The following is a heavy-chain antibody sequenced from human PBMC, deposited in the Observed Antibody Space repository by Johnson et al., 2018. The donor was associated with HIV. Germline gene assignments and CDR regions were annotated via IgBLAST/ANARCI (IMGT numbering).Heavy chain of an antibody. CDR1: GFTFSSYG. Sequence: QVQLVESGGGVVQPGGSLRLSCAASGFTFSSYGMHWVRQAPGKGLEWVAFIRYDGSNKYYADSVKGRFTISRDNSKNTLYLQMNSLRAEDTAVYYCAIHYYGTLGAFDIWGQGTMVTVSS. J-gene: IGHJ3*02. CDR3: AIHYYGTLGAFDI. CDR2: IRYDGSNK. V-gene: IGHV3-30*02. D-gene: IGHD3-10*01.